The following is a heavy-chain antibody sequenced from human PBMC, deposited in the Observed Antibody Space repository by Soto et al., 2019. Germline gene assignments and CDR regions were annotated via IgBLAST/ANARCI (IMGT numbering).Heavy chain of an antibody. J-gene: IGHJ5*02. CDR3: ARHTAVRRYYYDSSGPRSWFDP. D-gene: IGHD3-22*01. CDR2: IYYSGST. Sequence: SETLSLTCTVSGGSISSGVYYWSWIRHHPGKGLEWIGYIYYSGSTYYNPSLKSRVTISVDTSKNQFSLKLSSVTAADTAVYYCARHTAVRRYYYDSSGPRSWFDPWGQGTLVTVSS. V-gene: IGHV4-31*03. CDR1: GGSISSGVYY.